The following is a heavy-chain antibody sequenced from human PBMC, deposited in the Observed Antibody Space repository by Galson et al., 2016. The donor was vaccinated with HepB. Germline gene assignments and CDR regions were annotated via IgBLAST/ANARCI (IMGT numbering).Heavy chain of an antibody. J-gene: IGHJ6*01. CDR3: ARLEGGYSSPMDF. CDR2: VYPGDSAA. V-gene: IGHV5-51*01. D-gene: IGHD2-15*01. Sequence: QSGAEVKKPGESLKISCQGSGYSFNAFWIAWVRQRPGKGLEWMGIVYPGDSAARHSPSFKGQVTFSVDKSTTTVYLQWNILKPSDTAFYYCARLEGGYSSPMDFWGRGTSVTVSS. CDR1: GYSFNAFW.